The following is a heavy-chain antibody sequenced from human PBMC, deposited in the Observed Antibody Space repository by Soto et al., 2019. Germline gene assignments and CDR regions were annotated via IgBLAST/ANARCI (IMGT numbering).Heavy chain of an antibody. CDR1: GFTFSNYG. Sequence: QVQLVESGGGVVQPGRSLRLSCAGSGFTFSNYGLHWVRQAPVKGLEWVAVISYDGRHKYYADSVKGRFTISRDNSNNMLYLQMERRRAEDTAVYYCAKDGAPRYCGRSSCHPAGAYWGQGTLVTVSS. CDR3: AKDGAPRYCGRSSCHPAGAY. V-gene: IGHV3-30*18. CDR2: ISYDGRHK. J-gene: IGHJ4*02. D-gene: IGHD2-15*01.